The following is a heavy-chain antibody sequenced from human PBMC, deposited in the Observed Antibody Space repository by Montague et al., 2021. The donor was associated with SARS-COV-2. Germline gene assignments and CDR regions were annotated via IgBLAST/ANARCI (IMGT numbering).Heavy chain of an antibody. CDR3: AREGYYDSSGYYVHDAFDI. Sequence: SETLSLTCTVSGGSITSHSWSWIRQPPGKGLEWIGYIYYSGSTNYNPSLKSRVTISVDTSRNQFSLKLSSVTAADTAVFYCAREGYYDSSGYYVHDAFDIWGQGTMVTVSS. D-gene: IGHD3-22*01. V-gene: IGHV4-59*11. J-gene: IGHJ3*02. CDR2: IYYSGST. CDR1: GGSITSHS.